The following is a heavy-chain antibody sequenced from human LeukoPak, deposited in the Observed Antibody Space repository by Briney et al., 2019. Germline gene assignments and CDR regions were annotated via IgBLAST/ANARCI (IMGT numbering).Heavy chain of an antibody. Sequence: ASVKVSCKASGYTFTSYGISWVRQAPGQGLEWMGWISAYNGNTNYAQKLQGRVTMTTDTSTSTAYMELRSLRSDDTAVYYCARDNRYDFRSGYYAKHLYFDYWGQGTLVTVSS. J-gene: IGHJ4*02. CDR1: GYTFTSYG. CDR2: ISAYNGNT. V-gene: IGHV1-18*01. D-gene: IGHD3-3*01. CDR3: ARDNRYDFRSGYYAKHLYFDY.